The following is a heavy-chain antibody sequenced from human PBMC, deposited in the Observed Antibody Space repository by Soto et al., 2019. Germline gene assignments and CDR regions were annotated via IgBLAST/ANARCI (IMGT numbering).Heavy chain of an antibody. CDR2: INPSGGST. J-gene: IGHJ4*02. CDR1: GYTFTSYY. V-gene: IGHV1-46*01. Sequence: ASVKVSCKASGYTFTSYYMHWVRQAPGQGLEWMGIINPSGGSTSYAQKFQGRVTMTTDTSTSTVYIELSIPRSENTAVYYCPRGFGVVVAELYYFVYWGQETLGSVSS. CDR3: PRGFGVVVAELYYFVY. D-gene: IGHD2-15*01.